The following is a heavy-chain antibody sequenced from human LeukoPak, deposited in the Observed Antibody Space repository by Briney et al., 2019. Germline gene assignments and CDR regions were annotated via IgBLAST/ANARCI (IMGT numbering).Heavy chain of an antibody. CDR1: GFTFSSYA. V-gene: IGHV3-23*01. J-gene: IGHJ4*02. D-gene: IGHD2-15*01. Sequence: GGSLRLSCEASGFTFSSYAMSWVRQAPGKGLEWVSSISGSGDRTYYADSVRGRFSISRDTSKSTLFLQMNSLRAEDTAVYYCAKGRFCTGSGCYSTAPDYWGQGTLVTVSS. CDR2: ISGSGDRT. CDR3: AKGRFCTGSGCYSTAPDY.